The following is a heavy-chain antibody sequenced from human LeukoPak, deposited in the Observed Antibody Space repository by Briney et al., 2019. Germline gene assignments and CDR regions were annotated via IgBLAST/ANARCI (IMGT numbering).Heavy chain of an antibody. CDR2: IYYSGST. Sequence: SETLSLTCTVSGGSISSYYWSWIRQPPGKGLEWIGYIYYSGSTNYNPSLKSRVTISVDTSKNQFSLKLSSVTAADTAVYYCARDSGWLRFDYWGQGTLVTVSS. D-gene: IGHD3-10*01. J-gene: IGHJ4*02. CDR1: GGSISSYY. V-gene: IGHV4-59*01. CDR3: ARDSGWLRFDY.